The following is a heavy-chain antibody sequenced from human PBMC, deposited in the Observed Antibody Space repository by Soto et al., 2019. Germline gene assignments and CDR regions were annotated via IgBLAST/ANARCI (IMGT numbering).Heavy chain of an antibody. Sequence: GGSLRLSCAASGFTFRSYSMNWVRQAPGKGLEWVSSISSSSYIYYSESVKGRFTISRDNAKNSLYLQINSLRAEDTAVYYCARGLYSSSANYNYYGMDVWGQGTTVTVSS. D-gene: IGHD6-6*01. CDR2: ISSSSYI. J-gene: IGHJ6*02. CDR3: ARGLYSSSANYNYYGMDV. V-gene: IGHV3-21*01. CDR1: GFTFRSYS.